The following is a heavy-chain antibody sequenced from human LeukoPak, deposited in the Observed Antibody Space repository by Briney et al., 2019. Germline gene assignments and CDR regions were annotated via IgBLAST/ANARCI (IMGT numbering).Heavy chain of an antibody. CDR1: GGSFSGYY. CDR2: INHSGST. V-gene: IGHV4-34*01. J-gene: IGHJ6*03. CDR3: ARGSVVVVVAANYDYDYMDV. D-gene: IGHD2-15*01. Sequence: SETLSLTCAVYGGSFSGYYWSWIRQPPGKGLEWIGEINHSGSTNYNPSLKSRVTISVDTSKNQFSLKLSSVTAADTAVYYCARGSVVVVVAANYDYDYMDVSGKGTTVPVSS.